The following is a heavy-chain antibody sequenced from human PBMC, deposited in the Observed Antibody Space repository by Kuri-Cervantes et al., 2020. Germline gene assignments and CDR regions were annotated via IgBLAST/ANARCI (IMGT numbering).Heavy chain of an antibody. CDR1: GFSLRTSEEA. V-gene: IGHV2-5*01. Sequence: SGTTLVKPTQTLTLTCTFSGFSLRTSEEAVGWIRQPPGKALEWIALIFWSDEIHYSPSLKSRLTITKDTYKNQVVLTMTNMDPADTATYYCAHRRGGYFDFWGQGILVTVSS. J-gene: IGHJ4*02. CDR2: IFWSDEI. CDR3: AHRRGGYFDF. D-gene: IGHD3-16*01.